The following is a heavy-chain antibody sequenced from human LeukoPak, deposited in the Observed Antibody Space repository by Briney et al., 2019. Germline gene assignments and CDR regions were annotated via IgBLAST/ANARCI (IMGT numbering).Heavy chain of an antibody. D-gene: IGHD3-10*01. CDR3: ARVRGHYYYYGMGV. J-gene: IGHJ6*02. V-gene: IGHV4-59*01. CDR2: IYYSGST. Sequence: SETLSLTCTVSGGSISSYYWSWIRQPPGKGLGWIGYIYYSGSTNYNPSLKSRVTISVDTSKNQFSLKLSSVTAADTAVYYCARVRGHYYYYGMGVWGQGTTVTVSS. CDR1: GGSISSYY.